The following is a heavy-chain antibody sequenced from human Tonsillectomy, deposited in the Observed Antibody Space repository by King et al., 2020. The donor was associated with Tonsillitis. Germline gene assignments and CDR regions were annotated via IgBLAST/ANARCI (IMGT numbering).Heavy chain of an antibody. J-gene: IGHJ4*02. CDR2: INGYNGNT. Sequence: QLVQSGPEVKKPGASVKVSCKASDYTFTNYGISWVRQAPGQGLEWMGLINGYNGNTNYAQKHQGRVTLTTDTSTSTAYMELRSLRSDDTAVYYWARSGSYSSTWNYLDYWGQGTLVTVSS. V-gene: IGHV1-18*01. CDR3: ARSGSYSSTWNYLDY. CDR1: DYTFTNYG. D-gene: IGHD6-13*01.